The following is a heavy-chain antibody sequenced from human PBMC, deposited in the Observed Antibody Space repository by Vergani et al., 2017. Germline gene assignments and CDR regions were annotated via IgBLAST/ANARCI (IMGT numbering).Heavy chain of an antibody. CDR1: GGSISSYY. CDR2: IYYSGST. J-gene: IGHJ4*02. CDR3: ARWGGKYQLLYDY. D-gene: IGHD2-2*02. Sequence: QVQLQESGPGLVKPSETLSLTCTVSGGSISSYYWSWIRQPPGKGLEWIGYIYYSGSTNYNPSLKSRVTISVDTSKNQFSLKLSSVTAADAALYYCARWGGKYQLLYDYWGQGTLVTVSS. V-gene: IGHV4-59*12.